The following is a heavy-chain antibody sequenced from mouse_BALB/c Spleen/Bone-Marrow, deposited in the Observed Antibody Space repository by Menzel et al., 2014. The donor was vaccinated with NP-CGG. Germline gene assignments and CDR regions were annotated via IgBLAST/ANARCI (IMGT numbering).Heavy chain of an antibody. CDR1: GYTLTSYW. D-gene: IGHD1-1*01. J-gene: IGHJ4*01. V-gene: IGHV1-87*01. CDR2: IYPGDGDT. Sequence: QVQLQQSGAELARPGASVKLSCKASGYTLTSYWMQWVKQRPGQGLEWIGAIYPGDGDTRYTQKFKGKATLTADKSSSTAYMQLSSLASEDSAVYYCAREGYYYGSSTYYAMDYWGQGTSVTVSS. CDR3: AREGYYYGSSTYYAMDY.